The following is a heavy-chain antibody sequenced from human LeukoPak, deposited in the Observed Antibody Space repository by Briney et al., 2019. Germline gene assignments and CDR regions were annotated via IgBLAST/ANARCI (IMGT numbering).Heavy chain of an antibody. CDR3: ARETHSGSGNEAFDI. CDR2: IYSGGST. V-gene: IGHV3-66*01. CDR1: GFTVSSNY. J-gene: IGHJ3*02. D-gene: IGHD5-12*01. Sequence: GGSLRLSCAASGFTVSSNYMSWVRQAPGKGLEWVSVIYSGGSTYYADSVKGRFTISRDNSKNTLYLQMNSLRAEDTAVYYCARETHSGSGNEAFDIWGQGTMVTVSS.